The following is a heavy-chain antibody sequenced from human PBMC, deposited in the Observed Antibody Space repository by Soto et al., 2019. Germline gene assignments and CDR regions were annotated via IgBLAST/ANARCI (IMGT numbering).Heavy chain of an antibody. V-gene: IGHV6-1*01. Sequence: SQTLSLTCAISGDSVSSKAAAWNWIRQSPSRGLEWLGRTYYRSKWSTDYAVSVKSRITINPDTSKNQFSLQLNSVTPEDTAVYYCTRALSGSYDSWGQGTLVTVSS. CDR2: TYYRSKWST. CDR1: GDSVSSKAAA. D-gene: IGHD1-26*01. J-gene: IGHJ5*01. CDR3: TRALSGSYDS.